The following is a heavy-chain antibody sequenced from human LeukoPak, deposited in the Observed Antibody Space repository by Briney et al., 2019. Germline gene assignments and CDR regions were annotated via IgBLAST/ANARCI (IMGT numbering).Heavy chain of an antibody. D-gene: IGHD4-23*01. CDR2: ISGSGGST. V-gene: IGHV3-23*01. CDR3: AKATGGHSFYYYMDV. Sequence: PGGSLRLSCAASGFTFSSYAMSWARQAPGKGLEWVSAISGSGGSTYYADSVKGRFTISRDNSKNTLYLQMNSLRAEDTAVYYCAKATGGHSFYYYMDVWGKGTTVTVSS. CDR1: GFTFSSYA. J-gene: IGHJ6*03.